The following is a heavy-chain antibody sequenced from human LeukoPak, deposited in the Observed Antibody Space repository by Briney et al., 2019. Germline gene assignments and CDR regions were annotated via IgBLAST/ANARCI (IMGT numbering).Heavy chain of an antibody. CDR1: GGSISSSSYY. CDR2: IYNSGST. J-gene: IGHJ4*02. V-gene: IGHV4-61*05. D-gene: IGHD6-13*01. CDR3: ARGVVAAAGRTFDF. Sequence: ASETLSLTCTVSGGSISSSSYYWGWIRQPPGKGLEWIGYIYNSGSTNYNPSLKSRVTISLDTSKNQFSLKLSSVTAADTAVYYCARGVVAAAGRTFDFWGQGTLVTVSS.